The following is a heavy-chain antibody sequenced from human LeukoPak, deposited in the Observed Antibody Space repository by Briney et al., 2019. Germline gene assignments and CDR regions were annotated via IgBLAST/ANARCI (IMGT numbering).Heavy chain of an antibody. CDR2: ISGSGGST. D-gene: IGHD1-14*01. J-gene: IGHJ5*02. CDR3: AKDPYRSWFDP. V-gene: IGHV3-23*01. CDR1: GFTFSSYS. Sequence: GGSLRLSCAASGFTFSSYSMNWVRQAPGKGLEWVSAISGSGGSTYYADSVKGRFTISRDNSKNTLYLQMNSLRAEDTAVYYCAKDPYRSWFDPWGQGTLVTVSS.